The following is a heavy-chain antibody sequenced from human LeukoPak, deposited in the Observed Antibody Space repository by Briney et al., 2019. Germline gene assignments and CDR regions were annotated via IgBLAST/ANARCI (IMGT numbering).Heavy chain of an antibody. CDR3: AKRGWDTYDSSGWYYFDY. Sequence: PGRSLRLSCGASGFTFSSYAMHWVRQAPGKGLEWVAVISYDGSNKYYADSVKGRFTISRDNSKNTLYLQMNSLRAEDTAVYYCAKRGWDTYDSSGWYYFDYWGQGTLVTVSS. D-gene: IGHD6-19*01. CDR2: ISYDGSNK. V-gene: IGHV3-30-3*02. J-gene: IGHJ4*02. CDR1: GFTFSSYA.